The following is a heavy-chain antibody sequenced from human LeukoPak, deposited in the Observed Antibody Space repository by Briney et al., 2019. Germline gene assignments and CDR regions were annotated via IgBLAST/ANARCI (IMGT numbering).Heavy chain of an antibody. D-gene: IGHD6-13*01. CDR2: IYYSGST. Sequence: PSETLSLTCTVSGGSISSYYWSWIRQPPGKGLEWIGYIYYSGSTNYNPSLKSRVTISVDTSKNQFSLKLSSVTAADTAVYYCAREVPVLAAAGPTRGYNWFDPWGQGTLVTVSS. CDR3: AREVPVLAAAGPTRGYNWFDP. J-gene: IGHJ5*02. V-gene: IGHV4-59*01. CDR1: GGSISSYY.